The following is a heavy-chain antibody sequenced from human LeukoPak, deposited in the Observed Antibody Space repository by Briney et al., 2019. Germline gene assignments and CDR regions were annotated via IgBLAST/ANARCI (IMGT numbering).Heavy chain of an antibody. D-gene: IGHD6-6*01. J-gene: IGHJ4*02. CDR1: GGTFSSYA. Sequence: SVKVSCKASGGTFSSYAISWVRQAPGQGLEWMGGIIPIFGTANYAQKFQGRVTITADESTSTAYMELSSLRSEDTAVYYCARAMSIAARLQTIFDYWGQGTLVTVSS. CDR2: IIPIFGTA. V-gene: IGHV1-69*13. CDR3: ARAMSIAARLQTIFDY.